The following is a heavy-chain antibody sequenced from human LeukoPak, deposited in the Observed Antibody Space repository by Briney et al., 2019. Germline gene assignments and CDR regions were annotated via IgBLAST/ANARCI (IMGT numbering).Heavy chain of an antibody. CDR3: ARDRITIFGVVKRPLDY. D-gene: IGHD3-3*01. CDR2: INPNSGGT. Sequence: ASVKVSCKASGYTFTGYYMHWVRQAPGQGLEWMGWINPNSGGTNYAQKFQGRVTMTRDTSISTAYMELSRLRSDDTAVYYCARDRITIFGVVKRPLDYWGQGTLVTVSS. J-gene: IGHJ4*02. V-gene: IGHV1-2*02. CDR1: GYTFTGYY.